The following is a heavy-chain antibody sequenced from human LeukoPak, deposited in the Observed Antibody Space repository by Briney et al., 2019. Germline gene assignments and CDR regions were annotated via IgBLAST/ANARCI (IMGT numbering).Heavy chain of an antibody. J-gene: IGHJ4*02. D-gene: IGHD2-15*01. Sequence: ASVKVSCKASGYTFTSRAINWVRQAPGQGLEWMGWINTNTGNPTYAQGFTGHFVFSLDTSVGTAYLQISSLKAEDTAMYYCARGGYPYLSTWYSDYWGQGTLVTVSS. CDR2: INTNTGNP. V-gene: IGHV7-4-1*02. CDR1: GYTFTSRA. CDR3: ARGGYPYLSTWYSDY.